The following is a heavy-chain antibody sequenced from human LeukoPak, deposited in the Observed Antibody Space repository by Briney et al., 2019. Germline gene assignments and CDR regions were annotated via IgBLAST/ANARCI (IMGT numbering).Heavy chain of an antibody. Sequence: PGGSLRLSCAASRFSGFTFTNAWMAWVRQAPGKGLEWVGRILSRADGGTTDYAAPARGRFTISRDDSRDTLYLQMNSLRAEDTAVYYCARVARYFDWSSSDYWGQGTLVTVSS. CDR1: GFTFTNAW. CDR3: ARVARYFDWSSSDY. CDR2: ILSRADGGTT. D-gene: IGHD3-9*01. V-gene: IGHV3-15*01. J-gene: IGHJ4*02.